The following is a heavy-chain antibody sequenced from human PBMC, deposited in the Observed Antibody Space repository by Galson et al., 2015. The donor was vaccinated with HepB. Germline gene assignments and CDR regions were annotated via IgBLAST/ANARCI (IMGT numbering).Heavy chain of an antibody. J-gene: IGHJ6*02. CDR3: ARGLSIGYCSGTSCYAGYGMGV. CDR2: ISSDGSKR. V-gene: IGHV3-30*03. Sequence: SLRLSCAASGFTFSKFGMHWVRQAPGKGLERVTVISSDGSKRYYADSVKGRFTISRDNSKNTLNLQMNSLRVEDTAVYYCARGLSIGYCSGTSCYAGYGMGVWGQGTSVTVSS. D-gene: IGHD2-2*03. CDR1: GFTFSKFG.